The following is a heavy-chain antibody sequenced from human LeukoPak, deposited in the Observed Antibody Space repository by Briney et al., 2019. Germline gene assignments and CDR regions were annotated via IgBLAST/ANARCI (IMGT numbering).Heavy chain of an antibody. CDR2: IYTSGST. V-gene: IGHV4-4*07. CDR1: DGSISSYY. CDR3: ARGPPNWGFPTSFDC. D-gene: IGHD7-27*01. Sequence: SETLSLTCTVPDGSISSYYWSWIRQPAGKGLEWIGRIYTSGSTNYNPSLKSRVTMSVDTSKNQFSLKLSSVTAADTAVYYCARGPPNWGFPTSFDCWGQGTLVTVSS. J-gene: IGHJ4*02.